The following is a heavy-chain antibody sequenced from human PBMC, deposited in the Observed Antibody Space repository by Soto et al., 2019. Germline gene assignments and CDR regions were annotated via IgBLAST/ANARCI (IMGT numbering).Heavy chain of an antibody. Sequence: QITLKESGPTLVEPTQTLALTCTFSGFSVSTSGVGVGWIRQPPGKALEWLALIYWDGDERYSPFLQSRLTITKDTSKNQMVLTVAKMDPVCTATDFGSHKGGRVAGLDFWGQGTPVTVSS. CDR1: GFSVSTSGVG. J-gene: IGHJ6*02. D-gene: IGHD3-16*01. V-gene: IGHV2-5*02. CDR3: SHKGGRVAGLDF. CDR2: IYWDGDE.